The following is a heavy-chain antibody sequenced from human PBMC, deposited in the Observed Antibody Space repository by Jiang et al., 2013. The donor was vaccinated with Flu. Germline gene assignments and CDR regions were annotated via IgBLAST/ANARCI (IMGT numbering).Heavy chain of an antibody. V-gene: IGHV1-69*06. CDR3: ARSSWGYSYGPFEY. CDR2: INPIFGTT. CDR1: GGTFSSFA. Sequence: SGAEVKKPGSSVKVSCKASGGTFSSFAINWVRQAPGQGLEWMGGINPIFGTTDYAQIFQGRVAIIADRSTSTAYMDLSSLRSEDTAVYYCARSSWGYSYGPFEYWGQGTLVTASS. D-gene: IGHD5-18*01. J-gene: IGHJ4*02.